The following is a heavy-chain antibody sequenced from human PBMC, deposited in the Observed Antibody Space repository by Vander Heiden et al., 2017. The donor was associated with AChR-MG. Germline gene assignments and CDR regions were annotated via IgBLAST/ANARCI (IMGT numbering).Heavy chain of an antibody. D-gene: IGHD6-19*01. Sequence: EVQAVESGGGLIQPGGSLRLSCAASGFTVSSNYMNWVRQAPGKGLEWVSVIVSGGTTYYADSVKGRFTISRDNSKNTLYLHLSSLRAEDTALYYCGTASSSGWIDYWGQGNLVTVSS. CDR2: IVSGGTT. CDR1: GFTVSSNY. CDR3: GTASSSGWIDY. J-gene: IGHJ4*02. V-gene: IGHV3-53*01.